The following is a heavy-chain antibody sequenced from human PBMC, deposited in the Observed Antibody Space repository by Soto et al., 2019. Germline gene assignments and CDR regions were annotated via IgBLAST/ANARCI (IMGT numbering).Heavy chain of an antibody. CDR1: GFTFSSYA. Sequence: QVQLVESGGGVVQPGRSLRLSCAASGFTFSSYAMHWVRQAPGKGLEWVAVISYDGSNKYYADSVKGRFTISRDNSKNTLYLQMNSLRAEDTAVYYCARDGWGYGDPYWYFDLWGRGTLVTVSS. J-gene: IGHJ2*01. D-gene: IGHD4-17*01. CDR2: ISYDGSNK. CDR3: ARDGWGYGDPYWYFDL. V-gene: IGHV3-30-3*01.